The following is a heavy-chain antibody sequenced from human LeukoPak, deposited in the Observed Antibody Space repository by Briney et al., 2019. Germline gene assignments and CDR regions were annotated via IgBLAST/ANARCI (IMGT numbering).Heavy chain of an antibody. CDR2: INPNSGGT. J-gene: IGHJ5*02. D-gene: IGHD5-12*01. V-gene: IGHV1-2*02. Sequence: GASVKVSCKASGYTLTGYYMHWVRQAPGQGLAGMGWINPNSGGTNYAQKFQGRVTMTRDTSISTAYMELSSLRSEDTAVYYCAREGPPQESGYDMRFDPWGQGTLVTVSS. CDR1: GYTLTGYY. CDR3: AREGPPQESGYDMRFDP.